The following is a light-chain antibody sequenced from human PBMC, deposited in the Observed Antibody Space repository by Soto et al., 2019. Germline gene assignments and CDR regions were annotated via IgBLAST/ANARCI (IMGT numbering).Light chain of an antibody. CDR2: VIS. CDR1: QRVNSN. CDR3: QQHGQWPLT. J-gene: IGKJ5*01. V-gene: IGKV3D-15*01. Sequence: EIVMTQSPATLSVSPGERATLSCRASQRVNSNYLAWYQQKPGQAPRLLIDVISKRATDIPDRFSGSGSGTEFTLTISSLQPEDFATYDCQQHGQWPLTFGQGTRLEIK.